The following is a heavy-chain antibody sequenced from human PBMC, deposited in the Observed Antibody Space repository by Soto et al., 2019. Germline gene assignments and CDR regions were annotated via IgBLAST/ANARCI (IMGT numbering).Heavy chain of an antibody. CDR1: GFTFSTYG. D-gene: IGHD5-12*01. J-gene: IGHJ3*02. CDR2: IWYDGSNK. Sequence: GGSLRLSCAASGFTFSTYGVHWVRQAPGKGLEWVALIWYDGSNKYYADSVKGRFTISRDNSKNTLYLQMNSLRAEDTAVYYCARASGRKDAFDIWGQGTMVTVSS. V-gene: IGHV3-33*01. CDR3: ARASGRKDAFDI.